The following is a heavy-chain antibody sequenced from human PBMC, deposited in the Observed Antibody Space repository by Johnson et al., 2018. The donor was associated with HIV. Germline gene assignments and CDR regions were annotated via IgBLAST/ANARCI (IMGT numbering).Heavy chain of an antibody. D-gene: IGHD3-22*01. Sequence: WVRQAPGKGLEWVAVISYDGSNKYYADSVKGRFTISRDNSKNTLYLQMNSLRAEDTAVYYCARAITTDAFDIWGQGTMVTVSS. CDR3: ARAITTDAFDI. V-gene: IGHV3-30*04. J-gene: IGHJ3*02. CDR2: ISYDGSNK.